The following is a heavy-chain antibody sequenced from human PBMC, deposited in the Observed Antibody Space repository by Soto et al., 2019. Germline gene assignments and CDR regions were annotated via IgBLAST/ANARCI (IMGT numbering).Heavy chain of an antibody. D-gene: IGHD6-13*01. J-gene: IGHJ5*02. CDR1: GDSVSSKSAA. CDR3: ARDRRAAHNTRGSIDP. Sequence: SQTLSLTCAISGDSVSSKSAAWNWIRQSPSRGLEWLGRTYYRSKWYNEYAVSVKSRITINPDTSKNQFSLKLTSVTAADTAIYYCARDRRAAHNTRGSIDPWGQGIMVTVSS. CDR2: TYYRSKWYN. V-gene: IGHV6-1*01.